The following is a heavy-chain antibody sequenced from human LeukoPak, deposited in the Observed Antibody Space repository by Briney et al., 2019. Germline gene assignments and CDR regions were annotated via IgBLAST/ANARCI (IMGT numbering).Heavy chain of an antibody. CDR2: IYPGDSDT. CDR3: ASIILYGDEAFDI. Sequence: GESLKISCEGSGYIFTSYWIGWVRQMPGKGLKWMGIIYPGDSDTRYSPSFQGQVTISADKSISTAYLQWSSLKASDTAMYYCASIILYGDEAFDIWGQGTMVTVSS. D-gene: IGHD2-8*01. CDR1: GYIFTSYW. J-gene: IGHJ3*02. V-gene: IGHV5-51*01.